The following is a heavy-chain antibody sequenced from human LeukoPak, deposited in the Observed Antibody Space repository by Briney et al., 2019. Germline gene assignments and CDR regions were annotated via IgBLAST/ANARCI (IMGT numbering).Heavy chain of an antibody. CDR2: INPSGGST. CDR3: ARDIGQQLFLDY. D-gene: IGHD6-13*01. CDR1: GYTFTTYS. J-gene: IGHJ4*02. V-gene: IGHV1-46*01. Sequence: ASVKVSCKTSGYTFTTYSISWVRQAPGQGLEWMGIINPSGGSTSYAQKFQGRVTMTRDTSTSTVYMELSSLRSEDTAVYYCARDIGQQLFLDYWGQGTLVTVSS.